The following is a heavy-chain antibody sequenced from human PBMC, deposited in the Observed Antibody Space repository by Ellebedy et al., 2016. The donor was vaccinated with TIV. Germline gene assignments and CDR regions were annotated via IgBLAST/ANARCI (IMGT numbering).Heavy chain of an antibody. CDR2: IVAIFGTA. CDR3: ARGRGYNYGYPTEGGLFDS. J-gene: IGHJ4*02. V-gene: IGHV1-69*13. CDR1: GGTFDKYA. D-gene: IGHD5-18*01. Sequence: ASVKVSXKTSGGTFDKYAISWVRQAPGRGLEWMGGIVAIFGTAKHAQKFQGRVTITADEGTRTAYMELSSLRSEDTAVYYCARGRGYNYGYPTEGGLFDSWGQGTLVTVSS.